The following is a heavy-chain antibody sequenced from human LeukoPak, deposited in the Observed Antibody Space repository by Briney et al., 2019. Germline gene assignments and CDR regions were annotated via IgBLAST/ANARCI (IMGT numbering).Heavy chain of an antibody. CDR3: ARQGITGTTSPFDY. CDR2: ISSSSSYI. J-gene: IGHJ4*02. Sequence: GGSLRLSCAASGFTFSSYSMNWVRQAPGKGLEWVSSISSSSSYIYYADSVKGRFTISRDNAKNSLYLQMNSLRAEDTAVYYCARQGITGTTSPFDYWGQGTLVTVSS. CDR1: GFTFSSYS. D-gene: IGHD1-20*01. V-gene: IGHV3-21*01.